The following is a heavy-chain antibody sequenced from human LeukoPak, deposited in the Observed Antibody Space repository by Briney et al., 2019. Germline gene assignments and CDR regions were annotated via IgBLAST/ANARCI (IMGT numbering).Heavy chain of an antibody. J-gene: IGHJ4*02. CDR3: ATLGDCSSTSCYREIDY. CDR1: GGTFISYA. Sequence: SVKVSCKASGGTFISYAISWVRQAPGQGLEWMGGIIPIFGTANYAQKFQGRVTITADESTSTAYMELSSLRSEDTAVYYCATLGDCSSTSCYREIDYWGQGTLVTVSS. D-gene: IGHD2-2*02. CDR2: IIPIFGTA. V-gene: IGHV1-69*01.